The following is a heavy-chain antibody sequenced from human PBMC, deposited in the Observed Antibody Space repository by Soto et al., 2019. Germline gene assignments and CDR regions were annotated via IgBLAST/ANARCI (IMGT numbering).Heavy chain of an antibody. CDR2: IYTSGST. CDR3: ARASGRSGPTRLYGMDV. V-gene: IGHV4-4*07. D-gene: IGHD3-10*01. J-gene: IGHJ6*02. CDR1: GGSISSYY. Sequence: SETLSLTCTVSGGSISSYYWSWIRQRAGKGLEWIGRIYTSGSTNYNPSLKSRVTMSVDTSKNQFSLKLSSVTAADTAVYYCARASGRSGPTRLYGMDVWGQGTTVTVS.